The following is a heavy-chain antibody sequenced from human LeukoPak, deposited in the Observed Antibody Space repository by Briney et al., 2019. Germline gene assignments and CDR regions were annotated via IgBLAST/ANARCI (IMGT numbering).Heavy chain of an antibody. CDR1: GYTFTSYG. CDR3: ARDRPPTGITIFGVPYSPDAFDI. Sequence: GASVKVSCKASGYTFTSYGISWVRQAPGQGLEWMGWISAYNGNTNYAQKLQGRVTMTTDTSTSTAYMELRSLRSDDTAVYYCARDRPPTGITIFGVPYSPDAFDIWGQGTMVTVSS. CDR2: ISAYNGNT. V-gene: IGHV1-18*01. J-gene: IGHJ3*02. D-gene: IGHD3-3*01.